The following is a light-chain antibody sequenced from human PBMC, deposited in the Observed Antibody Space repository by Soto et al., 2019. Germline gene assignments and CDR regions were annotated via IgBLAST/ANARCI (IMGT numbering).Light chain of an antibody. V-gene: IGKV3-20*01. Sequence: EIVLTQSPGTLSLSPGERATLSRRASQSVTSSYLTWYQQKPGQAPRFLIYAASNRATGIPDRFSGSGSGTEFTLTISRLEPEDFAVYYCQHYDSSPQITFGQGTRLEIK. CDR1: QSVTSSY. CDR2: AAS. J-gene: IGKJ5*01. CDR3: QHYDSSPQIT.